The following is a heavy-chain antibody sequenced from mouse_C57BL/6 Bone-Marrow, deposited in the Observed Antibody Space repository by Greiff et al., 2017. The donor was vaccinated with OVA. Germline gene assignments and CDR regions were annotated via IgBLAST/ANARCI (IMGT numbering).Heavy chain of an antibody. CDR2: IDPENGDT. CDR3: TTRGIAY. V-gene: IGHV14-4*01. Sequence: EVKLVESGAELVRPGASVKLSCTASGFNIKDDYMHWVKQRPEQGLEWIGWIDPENGDTEYASKFQGKATITADTSSNTAYLQLSSLTSEDTAVYYCTTRGIAYWGQGTLVTVSA. J-gene: IGHJ3*01. CDR1: GFNIKDDY.